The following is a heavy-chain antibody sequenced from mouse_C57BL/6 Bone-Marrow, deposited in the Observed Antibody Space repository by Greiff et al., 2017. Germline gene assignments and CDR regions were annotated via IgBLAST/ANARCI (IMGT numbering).Heavy chain of an antibody. CDR1: GYTFTSYG. D-gene: IGHD1-1*01. CDR2: IYPRSGNT. Sequence: ESGAELARPGASVKLSCKASGYTFTSYGISWVKQRTGQGLEWIGEIYPRSGNTYYNEKFKGKATLTADKSSSTAYMELRSLTSEDSAVYFCARRNYYGSSAFAYWGQGTLVTVSA. CDR3: ARRNYYGSSAFAY. V-gene: IGHV1-81*01. J-gene: IGHJ3*01.